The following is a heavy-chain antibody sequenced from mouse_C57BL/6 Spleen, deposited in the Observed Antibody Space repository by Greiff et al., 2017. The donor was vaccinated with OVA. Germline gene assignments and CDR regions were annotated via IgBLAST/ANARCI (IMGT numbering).Heavy chain of an antibody. CDR1: GYTFTNYW. Sequence: QVHVKQSGAELVRPGTSVKMSCKASGYTFTNYWIGWAKQRPGHGLEWIGDIYPGGGYTNYNEKFKGKATLTADKSSSTAYMQFSSLTSEDSAIYYCARGLRYHWYFDVWGTGTTVTVSS. D-gene: IGHD1-1*01. J-gene: IGHJ1*03. CDR3: ARGLRYHWYFDV. CDR2: IYPGGGYT. V-gene: IGHV1-63*01.